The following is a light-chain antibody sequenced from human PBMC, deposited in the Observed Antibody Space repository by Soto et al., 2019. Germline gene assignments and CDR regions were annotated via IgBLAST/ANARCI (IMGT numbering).Light chain of an antibody. CDR3: LQDYTYWT. Sequence: AIQMTQSPSSLSASVGDRVTITCRASQGIRNDLGWYQQKPGKAPKLLIYAASSLQSGVPSRFSGSGSGTDFTLTISSLQPEDFATYYCLQDYTYWTFGQGTKVDIK. CDR2: AAS. CDR1: QGIRND. J-gene: IGKJ1*01. V-gene: IGKV1-6*01.